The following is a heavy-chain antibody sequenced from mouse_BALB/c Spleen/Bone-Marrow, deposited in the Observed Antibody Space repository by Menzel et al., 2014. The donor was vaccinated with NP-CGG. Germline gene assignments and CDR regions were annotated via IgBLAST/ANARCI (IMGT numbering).Heavy chain of an antibody. CDR1: GYSFTGYN. CDR2: IDPYYGGT. J-gene: IGHJ4*01. Sequence: EVKLVESGPELEKPGASVKISCKASGYSFTGYNMNWVKQSNGKSLEWTGSIDPYYGGTSYNQKFKGKATLTVDKSSSTAYMQLKSLTSEDSAVYYCARGGIPPYYTMDYWGQGTSVTVSS. CDR3: ARGGIPPYYTMDY. V-gene: IGHV1-39*01.